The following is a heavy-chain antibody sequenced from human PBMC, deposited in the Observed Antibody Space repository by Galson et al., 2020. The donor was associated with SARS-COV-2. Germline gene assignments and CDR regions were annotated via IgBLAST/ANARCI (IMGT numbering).Heavy chain of an antibody. Sequence: GESLKISCAASGFTFSSYTMNWVRQAPVQGLELVAYIRSSSGTIYYADSVKGRFTISRDNAKNSLYLQLNSLRVEDTAVYYCARERLEYWGQGTLVTVSS. V-gene: IGHV3-48*04. CDR2: IRSSSGTI. CDR3: ARERLEY. J-gene: IGHJ4*02. CDR1: GFTFSSYT. D-gene: IGHD1-1*01.